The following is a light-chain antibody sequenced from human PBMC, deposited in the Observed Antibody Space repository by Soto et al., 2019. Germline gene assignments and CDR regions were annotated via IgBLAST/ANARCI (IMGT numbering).Light chain of an antibody. J-gene: IGKJ5*01. CDR2: QTS. CDR3: QHTYSAAPP. CDR1: QSIYSH. Sequence: ITKKASQSIYSHLAWYHQKPGKAPRLLIYQTSTLQGGVPSRFSGSGSGTDFTLTISSLQPEDCTTCCCQHTYSAAPPLAHGTRLEIK. V-gene: IGKV1-39*01.